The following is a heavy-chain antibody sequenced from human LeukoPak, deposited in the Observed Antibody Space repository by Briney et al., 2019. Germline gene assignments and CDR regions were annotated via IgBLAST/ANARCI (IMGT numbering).Heavy chain of an antibody. CDR1: GFTLSSYW. CDR2: INSDGSST. CDR3: ARDRYYGSGSYGYFDS. J-gene: IGHJ4*02. V-gene: IGHV3-74*01. D-gene: IGHD3-10*01. Sequence: PGGSLRLSCAASGFTLSSYWMHWVRQAPEKGLVWVPRINSDGSSTSYADSVKGRFTISRDNAKNTLYLQMNSLRAEDTAVYYCARDRYYGSGSYGYFDSWGQGTLVTVSS.